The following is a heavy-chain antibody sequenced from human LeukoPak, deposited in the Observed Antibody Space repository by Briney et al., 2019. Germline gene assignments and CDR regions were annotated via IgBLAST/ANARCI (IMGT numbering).Heavy chain of an antibody. CDR3: AKEFVLSPHTFDY. J-gene: IGHJ4*02. D-gene: IGHD2-15*01. CDR2: IRYDGSNK. CDR1: GFTFSSYG. Sequence: GGSLRLSCAASGFTFSSYGMHWVRQAPGKGLEWVAFIRYDGSNKYYADSVKGRFTISRDNSKNTLYLQMNSLRAEDTAVYYCAKEFVLSPHTFDYWGQGTLVTVSS. V-gene: IGHV3-30*02.